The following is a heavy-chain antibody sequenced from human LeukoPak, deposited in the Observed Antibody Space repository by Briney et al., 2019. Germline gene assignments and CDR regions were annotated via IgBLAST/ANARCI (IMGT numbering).Heavy chain of an antibody. Sequence: PSETLSLTCTVSGYSISRGYYWGWIRQPPGKGLEWIGSMYHSGNTYYNPSLKSRVTISVDTSKNQFSLKLSSVTAADTAVYYCARDLVLKSYFDYWGQGTLVTVSS. CDR2: MYHSGNT. J-gene: IGHJ4*02. CDR3: ARDLVLKSYFDY. V-gene: IGHV4-38-2*02. CDR1: GYSISRGYY. D-gene: IGHD2-8*01.